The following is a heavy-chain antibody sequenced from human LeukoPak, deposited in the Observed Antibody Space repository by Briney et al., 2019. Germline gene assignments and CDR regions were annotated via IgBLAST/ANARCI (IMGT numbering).Heavy chain of an antibody. CDR2: ISSSSSYT. D-gene: IGHD4-11*01. CDR3: ARAPHYSNYGPYYYGMDV. V-gene: IGHV3-11*06. CDR1: GFTFSDYY. J-gene: IGHJ6*02. Sequence: GGSLRLSCAASGFTFSDYYMSGIRQAPGKGLEWVSYISSSSSYTNYADSVKGRFTISRDNAKNSLYLQMNSLRAEDTAVYYCARAPHYSNYGPYYYGMDVWGQGTTVTVSS.